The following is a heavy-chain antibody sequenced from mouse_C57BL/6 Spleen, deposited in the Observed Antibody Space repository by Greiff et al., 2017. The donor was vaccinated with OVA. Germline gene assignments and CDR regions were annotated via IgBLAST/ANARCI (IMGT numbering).Heavy chain of an antibody. Sequence: VQLQQSGPELVKPGASVKISCKASGYAFSSSWMNWVKQRPGKGLEWIGRIYPGDGDTNYNGKFKGKATLTADKSSSTAYMQLSSLTSEDSAVYCCARGAFPYWYFDVWGTGTTVTVSS. CDR1: GYAFSSSW. CDR3: ARGAFPYWYFDV. CDR2: IYPGDGDT. V-gene: IGHV1-82*01. J-gene: IGHJ1*03.